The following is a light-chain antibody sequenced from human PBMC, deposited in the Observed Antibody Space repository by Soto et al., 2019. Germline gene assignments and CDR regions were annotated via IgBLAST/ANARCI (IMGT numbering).Light chain of an antibody. J-gene: IGKJ4*01. CDR1: QGVSRK. CDR2: GAS. CDR3: QERSRWPRAT. V-gene: IGKV3-11*01. Sequence: DIVMTQSPATLSVAPGERVTFSCMASQGVSRKLAWYQHKPGQAPRLLISGASTGATGIPARFSGSGSRTDFTLTISSLGPEDIAIYYCQERSRWPRATFGGGTKVDIK.